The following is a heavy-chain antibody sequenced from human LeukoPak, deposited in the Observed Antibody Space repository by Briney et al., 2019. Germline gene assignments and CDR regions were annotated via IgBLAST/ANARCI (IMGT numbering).Heavy chain of an antibody. CDR2: ISGSGGST. Sequence: GGSLRLSCAASGFTFSSYAMSWVRQAPGKGLEWVSAISGSGGSTYYADSVKGRFTISRDNSKNTLYLQMNSLRAEDTAVYYCARVKGNDVNNWFDPWGQGTLVTVSS. D-gene: IGHD1-1*01. J-gene: IGHJ5*02. CDR1: GFTFSSYA. CDR3: ARVKGNDVNNWFDP. V-gene: IGHV3-23*01.